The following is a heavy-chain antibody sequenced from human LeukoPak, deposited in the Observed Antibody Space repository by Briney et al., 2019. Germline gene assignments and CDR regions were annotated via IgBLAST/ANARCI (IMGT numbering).Heavy chain of an antibody. CDR1: GNTFTNSW. Sequence: GESLKISCKPSGNTFTNSWIAWVHQMPGTGLEWMGIIYPADSDTRYSPSVEGQVTISVDKSISIAFLQWSSLEASDNAMYYCARAGVFSSSWFAYFDYWGQGTLVTVSS. J-gene: IGHJ4*02. V-gene: IGHV5-51*07. CDR2: IYPADSDT. CDR3: ARAGVFSSSWFAYFDY. D-gene: IGHD6-13*01.